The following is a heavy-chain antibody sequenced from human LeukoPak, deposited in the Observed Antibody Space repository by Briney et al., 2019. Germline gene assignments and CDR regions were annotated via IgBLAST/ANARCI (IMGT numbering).Heavy chain of an antibody. CDR1: GYTFTSYN. CDR3: ARDGDGGYDSFDWFDP. J-gene: IGHJ5*02. Sequence: GASVKVSCKASGYTFTSYNISWVRQAPGQGLEWMGWISAYNGNTHYAQNLQGRVTMTTDTSTSTAYMELRSLRSDDTAVYYCARDGDGGYDSFDWFDPWGQGTLVTVSS. CDR2: ISAYNGNT. D-gene: IGHD5-12*01. V-gene: IGHV1-18*01.